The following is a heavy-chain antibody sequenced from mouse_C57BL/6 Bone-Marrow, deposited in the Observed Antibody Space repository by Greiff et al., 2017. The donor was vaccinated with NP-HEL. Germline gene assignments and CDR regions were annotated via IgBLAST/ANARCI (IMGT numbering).Heavy chain of an antibody. V-gene: IGHV1-64*01. J-gene: IGHJ3*01. Sequence: VQLQQPGAELVKPGASVKLSCKASGYTFTSYWMHWVKQRPGQGLEWIGMIHPNSGSTNYTEKFKSKATLTVDKASSTAYMQLSSLTSEGSAVYYCARPVWFAYWGQGTLVTVSA. CDR1: GYTFTSYW. CDR3: ARPVWFAY. CDR2: IHPNSGST.